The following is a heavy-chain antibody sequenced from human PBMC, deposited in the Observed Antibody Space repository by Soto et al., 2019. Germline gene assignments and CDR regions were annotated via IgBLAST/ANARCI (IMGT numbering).Heavy chain of an antibody. CDR3: ARGPPLGY. J-gene: IGHJ4*02. CDR1: GGSISSGGYS. Sequence: QLQLQKSGSGLVKPSQTLSLTCAVSGGSISSGGYSWSWIRQPPGKGLEWIGYIYHSGSTYYNPSLKSRVTISVDRSKNQFSLKLSSVTAADTAVYYCARGPPLGYWGQGTLVTVSS. V-gene: IGHV4-30-2*01. CDR2: IYHSGST.